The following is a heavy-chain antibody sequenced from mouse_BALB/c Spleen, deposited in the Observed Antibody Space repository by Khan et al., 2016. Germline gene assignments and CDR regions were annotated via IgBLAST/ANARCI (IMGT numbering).Heavy chain of an antibody. J-gene: IGHJ1*01. D-gene: IGHD2-1*01. CDR2: IWRGGST. CDR3: AKNGNYWYFDV. Sequence: QVRLQQSGPGLVQPSQSLSITCTVSGFSLTSYGVHWVRQSPGKGLEWLGVIWRGGSTDYNAAFMSRLSITKDNSKSQVFFKMTSLQADDTAIYYCAKNGNYWYFDVWGAGTTVTVSS. V-gene: IGHV2-5*01. CDR1: GFSLTSYG.